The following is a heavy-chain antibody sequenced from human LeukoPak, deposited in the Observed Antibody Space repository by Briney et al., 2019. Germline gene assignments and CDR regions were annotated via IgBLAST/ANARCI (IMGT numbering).Heavy chain of an antibody. CDR1: VGSISSGSYY. V-gene: IGHV4-61*02. Sequence: SQTLSLTCTVSVGSISSGSYYWSSIRQPAGKGLEWIGRIYTSGSTNYNPSLKSRVTISVDTSKNQFSLKLSSVTAADTAVYYCARDGLEMATFYFDYWGQGTLVTVSS. CDR2: IYTSGST. CDR3: ARDGLEMATFYFDY. D-gene: IGHD5-24*01. J-gene: IGHJ4*02.